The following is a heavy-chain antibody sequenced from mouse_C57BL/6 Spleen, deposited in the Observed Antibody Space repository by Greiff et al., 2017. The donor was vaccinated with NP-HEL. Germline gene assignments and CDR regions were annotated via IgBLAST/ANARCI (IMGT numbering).Heavy chain of an antibody. D-gene: IGHD3-2*02. CDR3: ARDSSGSRLDY. J-gene: IGHJ2*01. V-gene: IGHV5-4*01. CDR1: GFTFSSYA. Sequence: EVQLVESGGGLVKPGGSLKLSCAASGFTFSSYAMSWVRQTPEKRLEWVATISDGGSYTYYPDNVKGRFTISRDNAKNNLYLQMSHLKSEDTAMYYCARDSSGSRLDYWGQGTTLTVSS. CDR2: ISDGGSYT.